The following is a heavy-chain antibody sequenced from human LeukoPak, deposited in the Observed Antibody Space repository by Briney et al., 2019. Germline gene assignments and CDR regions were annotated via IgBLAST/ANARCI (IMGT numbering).Heavy chain of an antibody. CDR1: GFSVSTNY. J-gene: IGHJ4*02. CDR3: ARLSNYDLLFHY. CDR2: IFTGGTT. V-gene: IGHV3-53*01. D-gene: IGHD3-3*01. Sequence: PGGSLRLSCAASGFSVSTNYMSWVRQAPGKGLEWVSAIFTGGTTYYSDSVRGRFTISRDNSKNTLYLQMNSLRAEDTAVYYCARLSNYDLLFHYWGLGTLVTVSS.